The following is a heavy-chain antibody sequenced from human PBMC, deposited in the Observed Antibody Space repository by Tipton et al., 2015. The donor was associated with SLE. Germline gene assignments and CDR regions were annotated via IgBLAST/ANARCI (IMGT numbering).Heavy chain of an antibody. Sequence: TLSLTCTVSGGSMSSSSYYWGWIRQPPGKGLEWIGSIYYSGTTYYNPSLKSRVTIFADTSKNQFSLKLTSVTAADTAVYSCARDIGGCSGGSCYLDWGQGTLVTVSS. J-gene: IGHJ4*02. V-gene: IGHV4-39*02. CDR3: ARDIGGCSGGSCYLD. CDR1: GGSMSSSSYY. D-gene: IGHD2-15*01. CDR2: IYYSGTT.